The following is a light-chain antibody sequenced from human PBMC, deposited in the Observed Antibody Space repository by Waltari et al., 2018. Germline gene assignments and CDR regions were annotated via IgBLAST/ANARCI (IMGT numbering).Light chain of an antibody. Sequence: EIVLTQSPDFQSATPKERVTITCRASQSIASNLHVYQQKAAQSPKLLIKYATQSFSGVPSRFSGSGSGTYFTLTINGLEAEDAATYYCHQSSSFPWTFGQGTKVEIK. J-gene: IGKJ1*01. CDR1: QSIASN. V-gene: IGKV6-21*01. CDR3: HQSSSFPWT. CDR2: YAT.